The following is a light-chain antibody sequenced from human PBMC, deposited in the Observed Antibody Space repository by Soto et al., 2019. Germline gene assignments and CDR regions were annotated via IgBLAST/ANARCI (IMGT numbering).Light chain of an antibody. Sequence: EIVMTQSPATLSVSPGERATLSCRASQSVSSNLAWYQQKPGQAPRLLIYGASTRATGIPARFSGSGSGTEFTLTITRLEPEDFAVYYCQQCRMSPTTFGQGTRLEIK. CDR1: QSVSSN. CDR3: QQCRMSPTT. J-gene: IGKJ5*01. CDR2: GAS. V-gene: IGKV3-15*01.